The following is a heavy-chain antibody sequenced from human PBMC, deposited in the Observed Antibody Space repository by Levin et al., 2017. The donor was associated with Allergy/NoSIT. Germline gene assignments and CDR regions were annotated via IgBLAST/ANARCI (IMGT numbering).Heavy chain of an antibody. J-gene: IGHJ4*02. D-gene: IGHD5-24*01. V-gene: IGHV3-30*03. CDR3: ARDEGHGYTPGDH. CDR2: ISYEGKNQ. CDR1: GFTFSYFG. Sequence: GGSLRLSCAASGFTFSYFGMHWVRQAPGKGLEWVAVISYEGKNQYYLDSVKGRFTIFRDGSNVYLQMNNLTTEDTGVYFCARDEGHGYTPGDHWGQGTLVIVSS.